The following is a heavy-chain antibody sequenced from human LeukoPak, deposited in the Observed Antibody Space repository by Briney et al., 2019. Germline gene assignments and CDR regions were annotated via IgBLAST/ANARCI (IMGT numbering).Heavy chain of an antibody. CDR1: GGSFSGYY. CDR3: ARVRYSSSSYYFDY. D-gene: IGHD6-6*01. Sequence: SETLSLTCAVYGGSFSGYYWSWIRQPPGKGLEWIGEINHSGSTNYNPSLKSRVTISVDTSKNQFPLKLSSVTAADTAVYYCARVRYSSSSYYFDYWGQGTLVTVSS. V-gene: IGHV4-34*01. CDR2: INHSGST. J-gene: IGHJ4*02.